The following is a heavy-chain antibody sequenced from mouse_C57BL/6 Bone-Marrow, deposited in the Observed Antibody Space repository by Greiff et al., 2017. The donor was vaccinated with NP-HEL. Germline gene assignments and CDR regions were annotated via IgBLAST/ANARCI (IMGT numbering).Heavy chain of an antibody. CDR1: GYTFTSYW. V-gene: IGHV1-50*01. D-gene: IGHD2-3*01. J-gene: IGHJ1*03. CDR2: IDPSDSYT. CDR3: ARSRDGYPWYFDV. Sequence: QVQLQQPGAELVKPGASVKLSCKASGYTFTSYWMQWIGEIDPSDSYTNYNQKFKGKATLTVDTSSSTAYMQFSSLTSEDSAVYYCARSRDGYPWYFDVWGTGTTVTVSS.